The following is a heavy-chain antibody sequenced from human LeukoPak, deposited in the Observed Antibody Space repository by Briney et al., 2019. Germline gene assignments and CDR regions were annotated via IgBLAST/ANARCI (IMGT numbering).Heavy chain of an antibody. CDR2: IYCSGST. J-gene: IGHJ4*02. V-gene: IGHV4-59*08. CDR3: ARHLKRENNGDYGPSFDY. CDR1: GGSMSSYY. D-gene: IGHD4-17*01. Sequence: SEPKSLTCTLSGGSMSSYYWCWIRQPPEEALEWIGYIYCSGSTKHNPSVKSRVTISVDTSKNPFSLKMSPATTAVTTLYYCARHLKRENNGDYGPSFDYWGQGTLVTVSS.